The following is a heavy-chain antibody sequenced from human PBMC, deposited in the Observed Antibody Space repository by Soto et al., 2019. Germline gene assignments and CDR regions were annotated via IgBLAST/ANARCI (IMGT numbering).Heavy chain of an antibody. D-gene: IGHD3-22*01. CDR3: ARDEYYYASSGYYRFDQ. V-gene: IGHV3-23*01. CDR2: ISGSGGYT. Sequence: EVQLLESGGDLVQPGGSLRLSCVASGLTFSSYAMSWVRQAPGKGLEWVSVISGSGGYTDYAASVKGRFTISRDNSNNTVYLQMNNLRAEDTAVYYCARDEYYYASSGYYRFDQWGQGTLVTVSS. CDR1: GLTFSSYA. J-gene: IGHJ4*02.